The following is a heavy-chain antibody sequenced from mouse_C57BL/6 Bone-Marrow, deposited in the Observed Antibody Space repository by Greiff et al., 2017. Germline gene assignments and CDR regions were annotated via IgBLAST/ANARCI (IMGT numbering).Heavy chain of an antibody. CDR2: ISSGGSYT. CDR1: GFTFSSYG. V-gene: IGHV5-6*01. CDR3: ARLDSAGPFAF. J-gene: IGHJ3*01. D-gene: IGHD3-2*02. Sequence: EVKLQESGGDLVKPGGSLKLSCAASGFTFSSYGMSWVRQTPDKRLEWVATISSGGSYTYYPDSVKGRFTISRDNAKNTLYLQMSSLKSEDTAMYYCARLDSAGPFAFWGQGTRVTVSA.